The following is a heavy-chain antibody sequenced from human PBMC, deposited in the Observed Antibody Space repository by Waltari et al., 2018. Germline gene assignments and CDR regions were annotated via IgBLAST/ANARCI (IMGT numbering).Heavy chain of an antibody. CDR2: ISYDGSNK. J-gene: IGHJ4*02. V-gene: IGHV3-30-3*01. CDR1: GFTFSCYA. Sequence: QVQLVESGGGVVQPGRSLRLSCAASGFTFSCYAMHWVRQAPGTGLECVAVISYDGSNKYYADSVKGRFTISRDNSKNTLYLQMNSLRAEDTAVYYCAGPDSSSWSFDYWGQGTLVTVSS. CDR3: AGPDSSSWSFDY. D-gene: IGHD6-13*01.